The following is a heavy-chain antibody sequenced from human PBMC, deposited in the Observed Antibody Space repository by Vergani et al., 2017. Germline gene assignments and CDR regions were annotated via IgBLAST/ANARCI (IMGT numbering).Heavy chain of an antibody. Sequence: QLQLQESGPGLVKPSETLSLTCTVSGGSISSSSYYWSWIRQPPGKGLEWIGEINHSGSTNYNPSLKSRVTISVDTSKNQFSLKLSSVTAADTAVYYCAGGRNCSSTSCSPNTYRGYSYYMDVWGKGTTVTVSS. CDR2: INHSGST. CDR3: AGGRNCSSTSCSPNTYRGYSYYMDV. D-gene: IGHD2-2*01. J-gene: IGHJ6*03. V-gene: IGHV4-39*07. CDR1: GGSISSSSYY.